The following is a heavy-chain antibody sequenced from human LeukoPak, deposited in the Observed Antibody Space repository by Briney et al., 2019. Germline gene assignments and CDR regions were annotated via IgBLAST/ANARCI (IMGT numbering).Heavy chain of an antibody. CDR2: IYSGGLT. CDR3: ATNYYESSGYYPSS. V-gene: IGHV3-53*01. CDR1: GFTVSSNY. J-gene: IGHJ5*01. D-gene: IGHD3-22*01. Sequence: PGGSLRLSCAVSGFTVSSNYMSWVRQAPGKGLEWVSLIYSGGLTYYADSVKGRFTISRDDSKNMLHLQMNSLRVEDTAVYYCATNYYESSGYYPSSWGQGTLVTVSS.